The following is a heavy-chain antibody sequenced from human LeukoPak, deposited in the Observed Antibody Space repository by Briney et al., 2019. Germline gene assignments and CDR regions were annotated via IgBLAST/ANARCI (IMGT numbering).Heavy chain of an antibody. CDR2: IKSKTDGGTT. V-gene: IGHV3-15*01. CDR3: TTGGHVLRYFDWLLLFDY. J-gene: IGHJ4*02. CDR1: GFTFSNAW. Sequence: PGGSLRLSCAASGFTFSNAWMSWVRQAPGKGLEWVGRIKSKTDGGTTDYAAPVKGRFTISRDDSKNTLYLQMNSLKTEDTAVYYCTTGGHVLRYFDWLLLFDYWGQGTLVTVSS. D-gene: IGHD3-9*01.